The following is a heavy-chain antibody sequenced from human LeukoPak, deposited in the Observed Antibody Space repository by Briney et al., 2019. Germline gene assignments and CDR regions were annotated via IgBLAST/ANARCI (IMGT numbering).Heavy chain of an antibody. CDR1: GYTFTGYY. V-gene: IGHV1-2*02. CDR3: ARSSSGWSPSDY. CDR2: INPNTGGT. D-gene: IGHD6-19*01. Sequence: ASVKVSCKASGYTFTGYYMHWVRQAPGQGLEWMGWINPNTGGTKSAQKFQGRVTMTRDTSINTAYMELRSLRYDDTAVYYCARSSSGWSPSDYWGQGTLVTVSS. J-gene: IGHJ4*02.